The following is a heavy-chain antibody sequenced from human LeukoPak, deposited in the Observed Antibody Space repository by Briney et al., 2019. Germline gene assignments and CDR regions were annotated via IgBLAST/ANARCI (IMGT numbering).Heavy chain of an antibody. J-gene: IGHJ4*02. CDR3: ARSSSSWLSDY. Sequence: GGSLRLSCAASGFTFSDYYMSWVRQAPGKGLEWVSYISSSSSYTNYADSVKGRFTISRDNAKNSLYLQMNSLRAEDTAVYYCARSSSSWLSDYWGQGTLVTVSS. V-gene: IGHV3-11*06. D-gene: IGHD6-13*01. CDR1: GFTFSDYY. CDR2: ISSSSSYT.